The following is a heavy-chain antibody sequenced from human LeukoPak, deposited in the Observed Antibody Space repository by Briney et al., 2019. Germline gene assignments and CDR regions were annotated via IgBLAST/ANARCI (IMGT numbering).Heavy chain of an antibody. CDR3: AKDPARDYYFDY. J-gene: IGHJ4*02. D-gene: IGHD3/OR15-3a*01. V-gene: IGHV3-23*01. CDR1: GFTFSSYA. CDR2: ISGSGGST. Sequence: GSLRLSCAASGFTFSSYAMSWVRQAPGKGLEWVSAISGSGGSTYYADSVKGRFTISRDNSKNTLYLQMNSLRAEDTAVYYCAKDPARDYYFDYWGQGTLVTVSS.